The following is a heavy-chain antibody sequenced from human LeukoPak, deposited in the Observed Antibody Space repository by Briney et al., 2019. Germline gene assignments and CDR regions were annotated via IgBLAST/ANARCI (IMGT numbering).Heavy chain of an antibody. V-gene: IGHV1-18*01. D-gene: IGHD3-22*01. CDR2: ISGYNGNT. CDR3: AREVDDYHSRDDSIDAFDI. Sequence: ASVKVSCKASGGTFSSYAISWVRQAPGQGLEWMGWISGYNGNTNYAQKLQGRVTMTTDTSTSTAYMELRSLRSDDTAVYYCAREVDDYHSRDDSIDAFDIWGQGTMVTVSS. J-gene: IGHJ3*02. CDR1: GGTFSSYA.